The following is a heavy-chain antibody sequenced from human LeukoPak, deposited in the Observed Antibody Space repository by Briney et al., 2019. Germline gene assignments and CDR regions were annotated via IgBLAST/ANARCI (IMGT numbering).Heavy chain of an antibody. V-gene: IGHV4-34*01. Sequence: GSLRLSCAASGFTFSSYSMNWVRQPPGKGLEWIGEINHSGSTNYNPSLKSRVTISVDTSKNQFSLKLSSVTAADTAVYYCARPLSGYWGQGTLVTVSS. CDR1: GFTFSSYS. CDR2: INHSGST. J-gene: IGHJ4*02. CDR3: ARPLSGY.